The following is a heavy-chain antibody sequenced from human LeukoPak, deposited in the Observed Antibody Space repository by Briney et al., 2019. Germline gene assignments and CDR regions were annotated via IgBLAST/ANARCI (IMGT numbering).Heavy chain of an antibody. CDR2: INTDGSST. Sequence: TGGSLRLSCAASGFTFSSYWMHWVRQAPGKGLVWVSRINTDGSSTSYADSVKGRFTISRDNAKNTLYLQMNSLRAEDTAVYYCARDLVRAAAGNSLDYWGQGTLVTVSS. J-gene: IGHJ4*02. V-gene: IGHV3-74*01. CDR1: GFTFSSYW. D-gene: IGHD6-13*01. CDR3: ARDLVRAAAGNSLDY.